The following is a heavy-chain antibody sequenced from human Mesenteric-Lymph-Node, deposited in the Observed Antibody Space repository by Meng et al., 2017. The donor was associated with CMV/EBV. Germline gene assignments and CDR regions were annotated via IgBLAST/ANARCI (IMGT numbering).Heavy chain of an antibody. CDR3: ARGGYGSGSGYFDY. CDR2: IYYSGST. CDR1: GGPISSYY. D-gene: IGHD3-10*01. V-gene: IGHV4-39*07. J-gene: IGHJ4*02. Sequence: SETLSLTCTVSGGPISSYYWGWIRQPPGKGLEWIGSIYYSGSTYYNPSLKSRVTISVDTSKNQFSLKVSSVTAADTAVYYCARGGYGSGSGYFDYWGQGTLVTVSS.